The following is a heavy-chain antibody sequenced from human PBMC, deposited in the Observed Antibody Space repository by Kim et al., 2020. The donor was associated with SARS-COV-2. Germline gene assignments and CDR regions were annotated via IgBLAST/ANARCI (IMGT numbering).Heavy chain of an antibody. CDR2: IRGAGDST. J-gene: IGHJ4*01. D-gene: IGHD5-18*01. Sequence: GGSLRLSCAASGFAFSIYAMTWVRQAPGKGLEWVSVIRGAGDSTNSADSVKGRLTISRDNSKNTLYLQMKSLRAEDTAVYFCAKGVSGYPNAVFDSWGNGTLVSISS. CDR3: AKGVSGYPNAVFDS. V-gene: IGHV3-23*01. CDR1: GFAFSIYA.